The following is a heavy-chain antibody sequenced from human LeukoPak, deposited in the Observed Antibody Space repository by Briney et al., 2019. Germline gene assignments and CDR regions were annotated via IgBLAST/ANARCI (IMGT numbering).Heavy chain of an antibody. Sequence: PGGSLRLSCAASGFTLSSYAMHWVRQAPGKELEWVASISGGSSYIYYADSVKGRFTISRDNAKNSVYLQMSSLRAEDTAVYYCARDNDNNVAAPHYWGQGTLVTVSS. V-gene: IGHV3-21*01. CDR3: ARDNDNNVAAPHY. J-gene: IGHJ4*02. D-gene: IGHD6-13*01. CDR2: ISGGSSYI. CDR1: GFTLSSYA.